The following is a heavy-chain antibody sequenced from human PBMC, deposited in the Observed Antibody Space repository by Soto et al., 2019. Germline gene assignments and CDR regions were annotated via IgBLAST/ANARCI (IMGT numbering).Heavy chain of an antibody. J-gene: IGHJ4*02. Sequence: GGSLRLSCAASGFTFSSYAMSWVRQAPGKGLEWVSAISGSGGSTYYADSVKGRFTISRDNSKNTLYLQMNSLRAEDTAVYYCAKDPGTHDYSNPQAFDYWGQGTLVTVSS. CDR3: AKDPGTHDYSNPQAFDY. D-gene: IGHD4-4*01. V-gene: IGHV3-23*01. CDR2: ISGSGGST. CDR1: GFTFSSYA.